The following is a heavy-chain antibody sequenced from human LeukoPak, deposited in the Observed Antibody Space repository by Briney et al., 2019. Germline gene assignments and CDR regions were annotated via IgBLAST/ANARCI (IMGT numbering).Heavy chain of an antibody. CDR2: IQSGGTI. V-gene: IGHV3-66*01. CDR3: VREMTGGYFDS. Sequence: GGSLRLSCAASGFTFSNSYMNWVRQAPGKGLEWVSAIQSGGTIYYGDSVKGRFTISRDNSKNTLYLQMNSLRVEDTAVYYCVREMTGGYFDSWGQGTLVTVSS. CDR1: GFTFSNSY. J-gene: IGHJ4*02.